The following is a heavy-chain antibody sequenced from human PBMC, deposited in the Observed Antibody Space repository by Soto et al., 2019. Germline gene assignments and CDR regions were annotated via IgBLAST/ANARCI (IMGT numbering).Heavy chain of an antibody. CDR2: FDPEDGET. V-gene: IGHV1-24*01. CDR1: GYTLTELS. J-gene: IGHJ6*02. Sequence: ASVKVSCKVSGYTLTELSMHWVRQAPGKGLEWMGGFDPEDGETIYAQKFQGRVTMTEDTSTDTAYMELSSLRSEDTAVYYCAKYDVSYYGIDVWGQGTTVTVSS. CDR3: AKYDVSYYGIDV. D-gene: IGHD3-3*01.